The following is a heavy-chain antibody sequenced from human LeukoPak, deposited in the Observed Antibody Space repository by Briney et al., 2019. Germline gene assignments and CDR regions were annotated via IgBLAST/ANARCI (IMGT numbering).Heavy chain of an antibody. D-gene: IGHD3-3*01. J-gene: IGHJ4*02. CDR1: GYTLTELS. CDR2: FDPGDGET. CDR3: ATASWAVESFDY. V-gene: IGHV1-24*01. Sequence: ASVKVSCKVSGYTLTELSMHWVRQAPGKGLEWMGGFDPGDGETIYAQKFQGRVTMTEDTSTDTAYMELSSLRSEDTAVYYCATASWAVESFDYWGQGTLVTVSS.